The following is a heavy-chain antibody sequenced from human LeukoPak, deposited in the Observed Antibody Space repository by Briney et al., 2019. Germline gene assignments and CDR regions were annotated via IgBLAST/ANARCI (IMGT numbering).Heavy chain of an antibody. D-gene: IGHD3-10*01. V-gene: IGHV3-7*01. Sequence: AGGSLRLSCAASGFTFDNSWMTWVREAPGKGLEWVGDMNPDGSVKAYVDSVKGRFTMSRDNTENSLYLQMNSLRADDTAMYYCARDPDHGALDYWGQGTLVTVSS. CDR1: GFTFDNSW. CDR2: MNPDGSVK. CDR3: ARDPDHGALDY. J-gene: IGHJ4*02.